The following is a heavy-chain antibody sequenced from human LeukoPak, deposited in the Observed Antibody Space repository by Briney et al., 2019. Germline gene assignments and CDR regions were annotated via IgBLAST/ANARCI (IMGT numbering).Heavy chain of an antibody. CDR2: ISSSGNTI. J-gene: IGHJ6*02. Sequence: GGSLRLSCAASGVTFTNYEVNWVRQAPGKGLKWVSYISSSGNTIYYADSVKGRFTISRDNAKNSLYLQMNSLRAEDTAVYYCARGAYGSGSYFPSTMDVWGQGTTVTVSS. CDR3: ARGAYGSGSYFPSTMDV. CDR1: GVTFTNYE. V-gene: IGHV3-48*03. D-gene: IGHD3-10*01.